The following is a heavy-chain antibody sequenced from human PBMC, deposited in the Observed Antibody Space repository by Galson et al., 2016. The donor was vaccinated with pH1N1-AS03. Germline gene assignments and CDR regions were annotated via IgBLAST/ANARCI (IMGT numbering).Heavy chain of an antibody. V-gene: IGHV2-70*11. CDR3: ARGYSGSYFHWFDP. Sequence: PALVKPTQTLTVTCTFSGFSLTTSGMCVSWIRQPPGKALEWLARIDWGDDKYYTTSLKTRLTISQDTSKNQVVLTMTDMEPVDTATYYCARGYSGSYFHWFDPWGQGTLVTVSS. CDR2: IDWGDDK. D-gene: IGHD1-26*01. CDR1: GFSLTTSGMC. J-gene: IGHJ5*02.